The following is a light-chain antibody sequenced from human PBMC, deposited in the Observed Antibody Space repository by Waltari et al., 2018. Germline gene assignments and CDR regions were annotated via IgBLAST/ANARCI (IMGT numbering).Light chain of an antibody. Sequence: DIQLTQSPSFLSASVGDRVTITCRASQGISSYLAWYQQKPGKAPKVLIYAASPLQSGVPSRFSGSGSGTEFTLTISSLQPEDFAIYYCQHLNSNPLTFGQGTKLEIK. CDR3: QHLNSNPLT. V-gene: IGKV1-9*01. J-gene: IGKJ2*01. CDR1: QGISSY. CDR2: AAS.